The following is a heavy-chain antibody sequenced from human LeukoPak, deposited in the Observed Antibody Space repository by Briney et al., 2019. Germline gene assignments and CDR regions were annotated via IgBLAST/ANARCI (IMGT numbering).Heavy chain of an antibody. D-gene: IGHD3-22*01. CDR2: IYNTGSS. CDR1: GDAISTGDYY. Sequence: SETLSLTCTVSGDAISTGDYYWSWIRQPPGKGLEWIGYIYNTGSSYYNPSLKGRVTISVDTSQNQFSLTLSSVTAADTAVYYCARGSYYYFSSSYYYVYFDHWGQGTLLTVSS. J-gene: IGHJ4*02. V-gene: IGHV4-30-4*01. CDR3: ARGSYYYFSSSYYYVYFDH.